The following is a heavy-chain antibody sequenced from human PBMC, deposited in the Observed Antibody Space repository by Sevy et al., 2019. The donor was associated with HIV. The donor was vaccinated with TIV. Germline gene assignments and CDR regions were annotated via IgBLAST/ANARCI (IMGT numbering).Heavy chain of an antibody. CDR3: AKNRLPGWCYFSRHGLDV. D-gene: IGHD2-8*02. CDR2: ILHDGSYR. CDR1: GFTFSSYD. J-gene: IGHJ6*02. Sequence: GGSLRLSCAASGFTFSSYDMHWVRQAPGKGLEWVAIILHDGSYREYVDTVRGRFTMSRDNSKNTMYLQMNGLSIEDTAVYYCAKNRLPGWCYFSRHGLDVWGRGTTVTVSS. V-gene: IGHV3-30*18.